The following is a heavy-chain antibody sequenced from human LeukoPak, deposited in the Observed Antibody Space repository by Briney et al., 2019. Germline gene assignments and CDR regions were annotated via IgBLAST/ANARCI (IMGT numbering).Heavy chain of an antibody. J-gene: IGHJ6*03. CDR1: GYTFTSYD. CDR3: ARGNSPTDGHSYGYCYMDV. V-gene: IGHV1-8*01. Sequence: ASVKVSCKASGYTFTSYDINWVRQATGQGLEWMGWMNPNSGNTGYAQKFQGRVTMTRNTSISTAYMELSSLRSEDTAVYYCARGNSPTDGHSYGYCYMDVWGKGTTVTVSS. CDR2: MNPNSGNT. D-gene: IGHD5-18*01.